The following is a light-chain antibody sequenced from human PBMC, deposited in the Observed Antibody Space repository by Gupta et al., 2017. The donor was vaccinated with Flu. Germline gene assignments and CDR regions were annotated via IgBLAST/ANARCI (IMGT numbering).Light chain of an antibody. V-gene: IGLV4-69*01. CDR1: TGHSSDA. Sequence: VKLTCTLRTGHSSDAIAWHQQQPENAPRYLMLLNSEGSHRTGDVTPGRSSGSSSGAARYPTTARLQAEDDDDYYCPTSGTGIRVFGGGTKLTVL. CDR3: PTSGTGIRV. CDR2: LNSEGSH. J-gene: IGLJ3*02.